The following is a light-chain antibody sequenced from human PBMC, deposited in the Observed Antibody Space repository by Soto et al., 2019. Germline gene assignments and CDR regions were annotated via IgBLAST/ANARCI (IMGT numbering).Light chain of an antibody. V-gene: IGKV3-20*01. CDR2: GAS. J-gene: IGKJ1*01. Sequence: EIVLTQSPGTLALSPGERATLSCRASQSVSSSYLAWYQQKPGQAPRLLIYGASSRAAGIPDSFSGSGSGTEFTLTESGLEPRHVQVYFCQRYSSSPPFGQGPKVQIK. CDR1: QSVSSSY. CDR3: QRYSSSPP.